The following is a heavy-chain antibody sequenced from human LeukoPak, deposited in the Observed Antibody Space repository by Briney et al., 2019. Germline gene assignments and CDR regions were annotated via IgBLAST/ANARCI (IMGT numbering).Heavy chain of an antibody. CDR3: ARGESSTSTLYYYYYYYMDV. CDR2: IYTSGST. J-gene: IGHJ6*03. CDR1: GGSISSGSYY. Sequence: PSETLSLTCTVSGGSISSGSYYWSWIRQPAGKGLEWIGRIYTSGSTNYNPSLKSRVTISVDTSKNQFSLKLSSVTAADTAMYYCARGESSTSTLYYYYYYYMDVWGKGTTVTVSS. D-gene: IGHD6-6*01. V-gene: IGHV4-61*02.